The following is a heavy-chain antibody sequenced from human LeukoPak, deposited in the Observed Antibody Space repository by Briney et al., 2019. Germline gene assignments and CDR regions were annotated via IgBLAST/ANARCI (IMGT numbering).Heavy chain of an antibody. J-gene: IGHJ4*02. V-gene: IGHV3-53*01. CDR3: ARDGVGASHDY. D-gene: IGHD1-26*01. CDR2: IYSGGST. CDR1: GFTVSSNY. Sequence: GGSLRLSCAASGFTVSSNYKSWVRQAPGKGLEWVSVIYSGGSTYYADSVKGRFTISRDNAKNTLYLEMNSLRAEDTAVYFCARDGVGASHDYWGQGTLVTVSS.